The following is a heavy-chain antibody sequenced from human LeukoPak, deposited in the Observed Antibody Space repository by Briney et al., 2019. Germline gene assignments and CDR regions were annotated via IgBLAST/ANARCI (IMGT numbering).Heavy chain of an antibody. CDR2: IYTSGST. CDR1: GGSISSYY. D-gene: IGHD2-2*01. V-gene: IGHV4-4*09. CDR3: ARYCSSTSCYGAFDI. Sequence: SETLSLTCTVSGGSISSYYWSWIRQPPGKGLEWIGYIYTSGSTNYNPSLKSRVTISVDTSKSQFSLKLSSVTAADTAVYYCARYCSSTSCYGAFDIWGQGTMVTVS. J-gene: IGHJ3*02.